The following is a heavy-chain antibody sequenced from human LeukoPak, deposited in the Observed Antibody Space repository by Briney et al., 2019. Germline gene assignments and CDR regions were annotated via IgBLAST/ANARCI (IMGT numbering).Heavy chain of an antibody. V-gene: IGHV4-34*01. CDR2: INHSGST. J-gene: IGHJ4*02. D-gene: IGHD3-3*01. CDR3: ARGDFHESDS. CDR1: GGSFSGYY. Sequence: SETLSLTCAVYGGSFSGYYWSWIRQPPGEGLEWIGEINHSGSTNYNPSLKSRVTMSVDRSKNQFSLKVSSVTAADTAVYYCARGDFHESDSWGQGTLVTVSS.